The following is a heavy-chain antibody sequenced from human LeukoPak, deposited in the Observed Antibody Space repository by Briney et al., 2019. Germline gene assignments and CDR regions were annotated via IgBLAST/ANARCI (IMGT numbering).Heavy chain of an antibody. V-gene: IGHV3-30*04. CDR1: GFTFSGYP. Sequence: GGSLRLSCAASGFTFSGYPIHWVRQAPGKGLEWVAVISYDGSNKYYADSVKGRFTISRDNSKNTLYLQMNSLRAEDTAVYYCAKDQPVYDSSGYFDYWGQGTLVTVSS. CDR2: ISYDGSNK. J-gene: IGHJ4*02. CDR3: AKDQPVYDSSGYFDY. D-gene: IGHD3-22*01.